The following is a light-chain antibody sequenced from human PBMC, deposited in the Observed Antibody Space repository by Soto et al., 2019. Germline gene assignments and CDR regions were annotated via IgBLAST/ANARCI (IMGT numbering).Light chain of an antibody. Sequence: QSVLTQPASVSGSPGQPLTISCAGSGSDVGGYNYVSWYQQHPGKAPKLIIYDVNSRPSGVSIRFSGSKSVNTASLTISGLQAEDEADYYCSSFTADNTQVFGTGTKLTVL. CDR2: DVN. J-gene: IGLJ1*01. CDR1: GSDVGGYNY. V-gene: IGLV2-14*03. CDR3: SSFTADNTQV.